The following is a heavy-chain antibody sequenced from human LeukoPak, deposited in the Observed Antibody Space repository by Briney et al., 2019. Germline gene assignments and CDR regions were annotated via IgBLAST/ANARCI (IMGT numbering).Heavy chain of an antibody. V-gene: IGHV1-46*01. CDR1: GYTFISYY. J-gene: IGHJ6*02. CDR2: INPSGGST. CDR3: ARDLAVGLAARPPAGMGV. D-gene: IGHD3/OR15-3a*01. Sequence: ASVKVSCKTSGYTFISYYLHWVRQAPGQGLEWMGIINPSGGSTTYAQKFQGRVTMNRDTSTSTVSMELYSLRSEDTAVYYCARDLAVGLAARPPAGMGVWGQGTTVTVSS.